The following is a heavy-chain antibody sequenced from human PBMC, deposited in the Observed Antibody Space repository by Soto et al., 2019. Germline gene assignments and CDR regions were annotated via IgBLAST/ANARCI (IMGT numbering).Heavy chain of an antibody. D-gene: IGHD2-15*01. CDR2: MNPNSGET. V-gene: IGHV1-8*01. CDR1: GYTFTDYD. Sequence: QEQLVQSGAEVKTPGASVKVSCKTSGYTFTDYDINWVRQATGQGLAWIGSMNPNSGETGSAQKFQGRVTMTRSASLSTAYLELSSLRSEDTAVYYCARVAVAARTRWYNWFDPWGQGTLVTVSS. J-gene: IGHJ5*02. CDR3: ARVAVAARTRWYNWFDP.